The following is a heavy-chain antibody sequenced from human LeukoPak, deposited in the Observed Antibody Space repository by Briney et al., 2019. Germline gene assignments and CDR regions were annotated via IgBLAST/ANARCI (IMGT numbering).Heavy chain of an antibody. CDR3: ARVGYSSETYYDFGSAIRCAFDI. D-gene: IGHD3-3*01. CDR2: IYYSGST. V-gene: IGHV4-59*01. Sequence: TSETLSLTCTVSGGSISSYYWSWIRQPPGKGLEWIGYIYYSGSTNYNPSLKSRVTISVDTSKNQFSLKLSSVTAADTGVYYCARVGYSSETYYDFGSAIRCAFDIWGKGTMVTVSS. J-gene: IGHJ3*02. CDR1: GGSISSYY.